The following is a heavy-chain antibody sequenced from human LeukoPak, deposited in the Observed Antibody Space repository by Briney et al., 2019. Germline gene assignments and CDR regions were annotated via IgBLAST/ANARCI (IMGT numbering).Heavy chain of an antibody. CDR2: ITGDGGGT. CDR1: GFTFRSYV. CDR3: AKETPSGNFVTIDC. Sequence: GGSLRLSCAASGFTFRSYVMSWVRQAPGKGLEWVSAITGDGGGTNHADSVKGRFTISRDNSKNTLYLQMNSLRAEDTAVYYCAKETPSGNFVTIDCWGQGTLSPSPQ. J-gene: IGHJ4*02. D-gene: IGHD1-26*01. V-gene: IGHV3-23*01.